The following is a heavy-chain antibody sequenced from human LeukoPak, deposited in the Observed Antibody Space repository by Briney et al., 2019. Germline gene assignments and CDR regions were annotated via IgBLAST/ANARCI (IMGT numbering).Heavy chain of an antibody. D-gene: IGHD1-26*01. Sequence: GGSLRLSCAASGFPFSSYWMTWVRQAPGKGLEWVANIKQDGSEKCYVDSVKGRFTISRDNAKNSLYLQMNSLRAEDTAVYYCARVGAEIFDIWGQGTMVTVSS. J-gene: IGHJ3*02. CDR3: ARVGAEIFDI. CDR2: IKQDGSEK. V-gene: IGHV3-7*01. CDR1: GFPFSSYW.